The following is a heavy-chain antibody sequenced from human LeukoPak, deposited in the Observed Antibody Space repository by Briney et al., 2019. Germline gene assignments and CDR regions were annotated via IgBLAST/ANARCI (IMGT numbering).Heavy chain of an antibody. CDR3: ASSQYYDYVWGSYRIDY. D-gene: IGHD3-16*02. CDR2: INPNSGGT. J-gene: IGHJ4*02. CDR1: GYTFTGYY. V-gene: IGHV1-2*02. Sequence: VASVKVSRKASGYTFTGYYMHWVRQAPGQGLEWMGWINPNSGGTNYAQKFQGRVTMTRDTSISTAYMELSRLRSDDTAVYYCASSQYYDYVWGSYRIDYWGQGTLVTVSS.